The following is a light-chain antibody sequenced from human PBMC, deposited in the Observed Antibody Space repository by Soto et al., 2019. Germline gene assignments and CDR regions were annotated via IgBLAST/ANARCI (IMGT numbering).Light chain of an antibody. J-gene: IGLJ1*01. CDR2: EVS. CDR3: RSYTIRSALV. Sequence: QSVLTQPASVSGSPGQSITISCTGTSGDVGAYNRVSWYQQHSGKAPKLMIFEVSNRPSGVSNRFSGSKSGNTASLTISGLQAEDEADYYCRSYTIRSALVFGSGTKLTV. V-gene: IGLV2-14*01. CDR1: SGDVGAYNR.